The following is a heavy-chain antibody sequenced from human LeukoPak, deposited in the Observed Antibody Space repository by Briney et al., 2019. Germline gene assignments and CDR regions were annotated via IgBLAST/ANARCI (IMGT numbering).Heavy chain of an antibody. D-gene: IGHD6-19*01. CDR1: GYSFSSYW. CDR3: ARRRAVAGTYYFDY. J-gene: IGHJ4*02. V-gene: IGHV5-51*01. Sequence: PGESLKISCKGSGYSFSSYWIAWVRQMPGKGLEWMGISYLGDFDTRYSPSFQGQVTISADKSISTAYLQWSSLKASDTAMYYCARRRAVAGTYYFDYWGQGTLVTVSS. CDR2: SYLGDFDT.